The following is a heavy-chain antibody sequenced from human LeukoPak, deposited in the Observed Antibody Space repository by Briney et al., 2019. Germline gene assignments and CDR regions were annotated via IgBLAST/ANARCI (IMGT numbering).Heavy chain of an antibody. J-gene: IGHJ6*02. CDR1: GGTFSSYA. V-gene: IGHV1-69*04. CDR3: ARDQGVIDPPPYGLDV. CDR2: IIPILDIA. Sequence: ASVKISCKASGGTFSSYAISGVRQAPGQGLECMGRIIPILDIATYAQKFRGRVTITADKSTSTAYMELSSLSSEDSAVYYCARDQGVIDPPPYGLDVWGQGTTVTASS. D-gene: IGHD2/OR15-2a*01.